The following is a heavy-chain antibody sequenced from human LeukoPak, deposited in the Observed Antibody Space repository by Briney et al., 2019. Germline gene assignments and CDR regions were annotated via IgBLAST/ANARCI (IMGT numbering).Heavy chain of an antibody. CDR2: ISWNSGSI. CDR1: GFTFDDYA. CDR3: AREDYYDSGSFDP. J-gene: IGHJ5*02. V-gene: IGHV3-9*01. D-gene: IGHD3-22*01. Sequence: SLRLSCAASGFTFDDYAMHWVRQAPGKGLEWVSGISWNSGSIVYADSVKGRFTISRDNAKNSLYLQMNSLRSEDTAVYYCAREDYYDSGSFDPWGQGTLVTVSS.